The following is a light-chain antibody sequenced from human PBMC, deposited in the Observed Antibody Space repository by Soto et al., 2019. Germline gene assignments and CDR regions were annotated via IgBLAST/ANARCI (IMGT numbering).Light chain of an antibody. CDR3: QQYNGWPRT. CDR2: GAS. CDR1: QSVSSN. Sequence: EIVMTQSPATLSVXPXEXATLSCRASQSVSSNLAWYQQKPGQAPRLLIYGASTRATGIPARFSGSGSGTEFTLSISSLQSEDFAVYYCQQYNGWPRTFGQGTEVEIK. J-gene: IGKJ1*01. V-gene: IGKV3-15*01.